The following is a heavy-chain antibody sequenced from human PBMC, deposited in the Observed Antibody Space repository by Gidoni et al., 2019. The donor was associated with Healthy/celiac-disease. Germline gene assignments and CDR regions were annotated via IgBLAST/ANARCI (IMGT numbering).Heavy chain of an antibody. CDR2: ISSSSSYI. CDR3: ARDSGRGYDILTFPDYFDY. Sequence: EVQLVESGGGLVTPGGSLRLSCAASGFTFRSYNMNLVSQVPGKGLEWVSSISSSSSYIYYADSVKGRFTISRDNAKNSLYLQMNSLRAEDTAVYYCARDSGRGYDILTFPDYFDYWGQGTLVTVSS. CDR1: GFTFRSYN. V-gene: IGHV3-21*01. D-gene: IGHD3-9*01. J-gene: IGHJ4*02.